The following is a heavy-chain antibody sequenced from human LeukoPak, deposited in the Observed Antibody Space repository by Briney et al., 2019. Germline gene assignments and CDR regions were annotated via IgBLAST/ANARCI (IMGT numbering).Heavy chain of an antibody. CDR1: GFTFSSYA. CDR3: ARAGTLLRYSFPLFDY. V-gene: IGHV3-30-3*01. D-gene: IGHD3-9*01. J-gene: IGHJ4*02. Sequence: GGSLRLSCAASGFTFSSYAMHWVRQAPGKGLEWVAVISYDGSNKYYADSVKGRFTISRDNSKNTLYLQMNSLRAEDTAVYYCARAGTLLRYSFPLFDYWGQGTLVTVSS. CDR2: ISYDGSNK.